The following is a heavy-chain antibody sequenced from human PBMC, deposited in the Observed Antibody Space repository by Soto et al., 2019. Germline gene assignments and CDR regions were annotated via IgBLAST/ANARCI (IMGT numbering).Heavy chain of an antibody. CDR3: ARLPGTGDDYYYGMDV. J-gene: IGHJ6*02. V-gene: IGHV4-34*01. D-gene: IGHD7-27*01. CDR2: INHSGST. CDR1: GGSFSGYY. Sequence: SETLSLTCAVYGGSFSGYYWSWIRQPPGKGLEWIGEINHSGSTNYNPSLKSRVTISVDTSKNQFSLKLSSVTAADTAVYYCARLPGTGDDYYYGMDVWGQGTTVTVSS.